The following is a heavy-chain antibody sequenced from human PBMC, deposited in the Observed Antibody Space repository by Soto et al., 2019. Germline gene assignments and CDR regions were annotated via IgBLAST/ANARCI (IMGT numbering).Heavy chain of an antibody. Sequence: QVQLVQSGAEVKKPGASVKVSFKASGYTFTSYAMHWVRQAPGQRLEWMGWINAGNGNTKYSQKFQGRVTITRDTSASTAYMELSSLRSEDTAVYYCARDPGYSYGYNWGQGPLVTVSS. D-gene: IGHD5-18*01. J-gene: IGHJ4*02. CDR3: ARDPGYSYGYN. V-gene: IGHV1-3*01. CDR1: GYTFTSYA. CDR2: INAGNGNT.